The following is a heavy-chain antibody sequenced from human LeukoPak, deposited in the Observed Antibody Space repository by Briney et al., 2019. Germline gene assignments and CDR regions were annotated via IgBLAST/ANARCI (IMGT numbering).Heavy chain of an antibody. Sequence: GGSLRLSCVASGFPFSSYWMTWVRQAPGRGLEWASSTAGSGISKDYADSVKGRFTISKDKSKNTLYLQMDNLRAEDTGVYFCARLPTFYYDSSGYHYDYWGQGTLVTVSS. D-gene: IGHD3-22*01. J-gene: IGHJ4*02. CDR1: GFPFSSYW. CDR3: ARLPTFYYDSSGYHYDY. V-gene: IGHV3-23*01. CDR2: TAGSGISK.